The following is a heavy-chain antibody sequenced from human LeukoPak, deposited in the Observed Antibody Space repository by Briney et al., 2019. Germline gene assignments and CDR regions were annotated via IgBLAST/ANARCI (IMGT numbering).Heavy chain of an antibody. CDR2: INAVGST. Sequence: PGGSLRLSCAASGFIVSSTYLNWVRQAPGKGLEWVSFINAVGSTYYADSVKGRFTISRDNSKNTVDLRINSLRADDTAVYYCARGEGASISRRYFDYWGQGALVIVSS. D-gene: IGHD2-2*01. CDR3: ARGEGASISRRYFDY. J-gene: IGHJ4*02. CDR1: GFIVSSTY. V-gene: IGHV3-66*01.